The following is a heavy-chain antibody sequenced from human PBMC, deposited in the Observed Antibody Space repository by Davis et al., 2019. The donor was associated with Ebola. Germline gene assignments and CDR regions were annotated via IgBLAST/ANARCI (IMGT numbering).Heavy chain of an antibody. D-gene: IGHD6-13*01. J-gene: IGHJ5*02. CDR3: AKDPIIAADSSVNWFDP. V-gene: IGHV3-23*01. CDR2: ISGSGGST. Sequence: GESLKISCAASGFTFSSYAMSWVRQAPGKGLEWVSAISGSGGSTYYADSVKGRFTISRDNSKNTLYLQMNSLRAEDTAVYYCAKDPIIAADSSVNWFDPWGQGTLVTVSS. CDR1: GFTFSSYA.